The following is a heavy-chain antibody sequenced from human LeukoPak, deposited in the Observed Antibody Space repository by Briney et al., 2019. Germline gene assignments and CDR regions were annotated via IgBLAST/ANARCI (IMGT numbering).Heavy chain of an antibody. V-gene: IGHV4-59*01. CDR2: IYYSGST. J-gene: IGHJ3*02. D-gene: IGHD3-10*01. CDR3: AREGTMVRGLAFDI. CDR1: GGSISSYY. Sequence: SETLSLTYTVSGGSISSYYWSWIRQPPGKGLKWIGYIYYSGSTNYNPSLKSRVTISVDTSKNQFSLRLNSVTAADTAVYYCAREGTMVRGLAFDIWGQGTMVTVSS.